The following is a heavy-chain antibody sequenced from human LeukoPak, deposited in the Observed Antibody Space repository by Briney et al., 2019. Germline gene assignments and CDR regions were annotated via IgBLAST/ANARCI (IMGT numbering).Heavy chain of an antibody. CDR2: IYYRGNT. J-gene: IGHJ3*02. CDR3: ARHRYDILTGRPDTFDI. V-gene: IGHV4-39*01. D-gene: IGHD3-9*01. Sequence: SETLSLTCAVSGGSITSSNYYWGWIRQPPGKGLEWIVSIYYRGNTHSNPSLKSRVTISADTSKNQFSLKLSSVTAADTAVYYCARHRYDILTGRPDTFDIWGQGTMVTVS. CDR1: GGSITSSNYY.